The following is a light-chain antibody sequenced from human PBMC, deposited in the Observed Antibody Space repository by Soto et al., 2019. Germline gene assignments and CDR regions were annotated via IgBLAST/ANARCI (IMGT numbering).Light chain of an antibody. V-gene: IGKV1-5*01. Sequence: DIQLTQSPSTLSASVGDRVTITCRASQSISRWLAWYQQKPGKAAKLVIHAADSLERGVPSRFSGSGCGTQFALTITSLQPDDLATYYCQQYETYFRTFVQETKMDIK. CDR1: QSISRW. CDR2: AAD. J-gene: IGKJ1*01. CDR3: QQYETYFRT.